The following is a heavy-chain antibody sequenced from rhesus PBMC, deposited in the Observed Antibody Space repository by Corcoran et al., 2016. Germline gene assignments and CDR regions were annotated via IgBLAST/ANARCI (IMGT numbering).Heavy chain of an antibody. CDR1: GFTFINYD. V-gene: IGHV3S5*01. Sequence: EVQLVESGGGLVQPGGSLRLSYSASGFTFINYDTNWVRQAPGKGLEWVSYISTAVGTTSSAGSVKGRFTISRDNSKNTLSLQMNSLRAEDMAVYYCTKDALQWYFDWWGQGVLVTVSS. CDR2: ISTAVGTT. D-gene: IGHD5-24*01. CDR3: TKDALQWYFDW. J-gene: IGHJ4*01.